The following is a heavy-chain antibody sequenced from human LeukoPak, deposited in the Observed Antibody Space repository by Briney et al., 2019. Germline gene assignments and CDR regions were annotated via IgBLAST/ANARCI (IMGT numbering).Heavy chain of an antibody. J-gene: IGHJ4*02. D-gene: IGHD6-13*01. V-gene: IGHV4-39*07. Sequence: SETLSLTCTVSGGSISSSSYYWGWIRQAPGKGLEWIGSIYYSGSTYYNPSLKSRVTISVDTSKNQFSLKLSSVTAADTAVYYCARGSSWYQTNFDYWGQGTLVTVSS. CDR2: IYYSGST. CDR3: ARGSSWYQTNFDY. CDR1: GGSISSSSYY.